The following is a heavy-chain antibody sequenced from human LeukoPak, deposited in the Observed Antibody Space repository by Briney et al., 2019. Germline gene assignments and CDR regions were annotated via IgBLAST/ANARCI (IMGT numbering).Heavy chain of an antibody. CDR3: ARDPGYSSSWFSWFDP. Sequence: ASVKVSCKASGYTFTSYGISWVRQAPGQGLEWMGWISAYNGNTNYAQKLQGRVTMTADTSTSTAYMELRSLRSDDTAVYYCARDPGYSSSWFSWFDPWGQGTLVTVSS. D-gene: IGHD6-6*01. CDR1: GYTFTSYG. CDR2: ISAYNGNT. J-gene: IGHJ5*02. V-gene: IGHV1-18*01.